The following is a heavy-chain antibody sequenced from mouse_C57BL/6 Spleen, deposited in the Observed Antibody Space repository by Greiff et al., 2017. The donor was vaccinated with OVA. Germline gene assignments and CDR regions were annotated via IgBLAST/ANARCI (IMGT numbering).Heavy chain of an antibody. V-gene: IGHV14-4*01. J-gene: IGHJ3*01. CDR1: GFNIKDDY. D-gene: IGHD1-1*01. CDR3: TTGYYYGSSSPFAY. CDR2: IDPENGDT. Sequence: EVQLQQSGAELVRPGASVKLSCTASGFNIKDDYMHWVQQRPEQGLEWIGWIDPENGDTEYASKFQGKVTITADTSTSTAYLQLSSLTSEDTAVYYCTTGYYYGSSSPFAYWGQGTLVTVSA.